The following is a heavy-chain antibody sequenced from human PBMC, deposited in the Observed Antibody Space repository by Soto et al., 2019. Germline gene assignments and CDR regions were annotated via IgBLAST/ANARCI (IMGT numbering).Heavy chain of an antibody. CDR3: ARGRGTTYSTAFDY. CDR2: IIPVFGTA. Sequence: QVQLVQSGAEVKKPGSSVKVSCTASGGTFISYAISWVRQAPGRGLEWMGGIIPVFGTANYTQKFQGRVTITADESTSTAYMELSRLRAEDTALYYCARGRGTTYSTAFDYWGQGTLVTVSS. D-gene: IGHD1-1*01. J-gene: IGHJ4*02. CDR1: GGTFISYA. V-gene: IGHV1-69*01.